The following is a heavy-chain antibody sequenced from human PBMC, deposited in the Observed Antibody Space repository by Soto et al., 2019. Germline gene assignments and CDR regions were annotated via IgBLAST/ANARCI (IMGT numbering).Heavy chain of an antibody. V-gene: IGHV4-30-4*01. CDR3: ARAGGRWLPPPHFDY. Sequence: SETLSLTCTVSGGSINSANYYWSWIRQPPGKGLEWFGYIYYSGSTYCNPSLRSRVAISVDTSKNQFSLKLRSVTAADTAVYYCARAGGRWLPPPHFDYWGQGILVTVS. D-gene: IGHD1-26*01. CDR2: IYYSGST. J-gene: IGHJ4*02. CDR1: GGSINSANYY.